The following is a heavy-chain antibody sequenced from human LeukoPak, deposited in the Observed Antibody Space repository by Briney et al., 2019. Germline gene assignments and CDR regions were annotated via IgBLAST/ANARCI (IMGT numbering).Heavy chain of an antibody. CDR1: GFTFDDYT. CDR2: ISWDGGST. J-gene: IGHJ4*02. CDR3: AKDGDGSPDY. V-gene: IGHV3-43*01. Sequence: GGSLRLSCAASGFTFDDYTMHWVRQTPGKGLEWVSLISWDGGSTYYADSVKGRFTISRDNSKNSLYLQMNSLRTEDTALYYCAKDGDGSPDYWGQGTLVTVSS. D-gene: IGHD3-10*01.